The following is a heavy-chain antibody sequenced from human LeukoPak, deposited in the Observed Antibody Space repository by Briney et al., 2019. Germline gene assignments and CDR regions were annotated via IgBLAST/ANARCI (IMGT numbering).Heavy chain of an antibody. CDR2: IYSGGST. CDR3: ARAPYCSGGSCYSHYWFDP. Sequence: PGGSLRLSCAASGFTFSSHWMTWVRQAPGKGLEWVSVIYSGGSTYYADSVKGRFTISRDNSKNTLYLQMNSLRAEDTAVYYCARAPYCSGGSCYSHYWFDPWGQGTLVTVSS. J-gene: IGHJ5*02. V-gene: IGHV3-66*01. D-gene: IGHD2-15*01. CDR1: GFTFSSHW.